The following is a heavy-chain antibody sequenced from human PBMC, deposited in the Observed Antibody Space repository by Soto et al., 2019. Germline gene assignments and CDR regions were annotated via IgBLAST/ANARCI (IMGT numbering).Heavy chain of an antibody. Sequence: QVQLVQSGAEVKRPGSSVKVSCKASGDTFNFYSINWVRQAPGLGLEWMGRVNPIVSMSNYAQKFKGRVTMTADKSTSTAHMELSSLRSEDTAIYYCASSYGSGYRAFDYWGQGALVTVSS. J-gene: IGHJ4*02. CDR3: ASSYGSGYRAFDY. CDR2: VNPIVSMS. D-gene: IGHD3-10*01. V-gene: IGHV1-69*02. CDR1: GDTFNFYS.